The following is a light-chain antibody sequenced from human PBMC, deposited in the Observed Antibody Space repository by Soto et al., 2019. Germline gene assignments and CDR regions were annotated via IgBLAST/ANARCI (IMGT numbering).Light chain of an antibody. Sequence: EIVLTQSPGTLSLSPGVRATLSCRASQPISSNYLAWSQQKPGQAPRPHIYGASNRATGVPDRFSGTGSGTDFTLTISRLEPEDFAVYYCHLYGTSPLFTFGQGTNLEIK. CDR2: GAS. CDR1: QPISSNY. CDR3: HLYGTSPLFT. J-gene: IGKJ2*01. V-gene: IGKV3-20*01.